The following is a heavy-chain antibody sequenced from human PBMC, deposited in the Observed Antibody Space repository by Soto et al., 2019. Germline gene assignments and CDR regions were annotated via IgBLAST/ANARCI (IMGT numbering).Heavy chain of an antibody. CDR3: ARDFHYXLSGEANH. V-gene: IGHV1-69*08. Sequence: QVQLVQSGAEVKKPGSSVKVSCKASGGTFSSXTXXWXXXXXXXXXEWMGKIIPILGTANYAQKFQGRVTXXADKXTXXAYXEXSXXXXXXXXXXYCARDFHYXLSGEANHWGQGTLVTVSS. CDR1: GGTFSSXT. CDR2: IIPILGTA. D-gene: IGHD3-10*02. J-gene: IGHJ5*02.